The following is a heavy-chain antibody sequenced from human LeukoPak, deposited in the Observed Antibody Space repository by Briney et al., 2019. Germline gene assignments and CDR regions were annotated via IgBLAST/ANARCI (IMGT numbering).Heavy chain of an antibody. CDR1: GYTFTAYR. V-gene: IGHV1-69-2*01. D-gene: IGHD4-17*01. Sequence: ASVRVSCKXSGYTFTAYRMHWVQQAPGKGLEWMGLVDPEDGETIYAEKFQGRVTITADTSTDTAYMELSSLRSEDTAVYYCARVYGDYEDAFDIWGQGTMVTVSS. CDR3: ARVYGDYEDAFDI. J-gene: IGHJ3*02. CDR2: VDPEDGET.